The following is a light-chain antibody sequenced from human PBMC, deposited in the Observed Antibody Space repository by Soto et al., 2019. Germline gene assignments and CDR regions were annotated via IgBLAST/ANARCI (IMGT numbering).Light chain of an antibody. J-gene: IGLJ1*01. CDR3: FSYTSSGTYV. V-gene: IGLV2-14*01. Sequence: QSALTQPASVSGSPGQSITISCTGTSSDVGNYKYVSWYQQHPGKAPKLMIYEVSNRPSGVSNRFSGSKSGNTASPTISGLQAEDETDYYCFSYTSSGTYVFGTGTKVTV. CDR2: EVS. CDR1: SSDVGNYKY.